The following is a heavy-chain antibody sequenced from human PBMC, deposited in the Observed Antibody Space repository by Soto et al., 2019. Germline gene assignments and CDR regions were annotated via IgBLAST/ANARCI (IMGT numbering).Heavy chain of an antibody. J-gene: IGHJ4*02. Sequence: ASVKVSCKASGYTFTSYAMHWVRQAPGQRLEWMGWINAGNGNTKYSQKFQGRVTITRDTSASTAYMELSSLRSEDTAVYYCARDVNYYDSSGPLGQFDYWRQGTLVTVSS. CDR3: ARDVNYYDSSGPLGQFDY. V-gene: IGHV1-3*01. CDR1: GYTFTSYA. CDR2: INAGNGNT. D-gene: IGHD3-22*01.